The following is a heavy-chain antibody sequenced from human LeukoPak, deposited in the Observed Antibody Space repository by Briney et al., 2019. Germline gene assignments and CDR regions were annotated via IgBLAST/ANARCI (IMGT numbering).Heavy chain of an antibody. Sequence: SETLSLTCAVYGGSFSDYYWSWIRQPPGKGLEWIGEINHSGSTNYNPSLKSRVTISVDTSKNQFSLKLSSVTAADTAVYYCARVRYYYGSGSYTGYYYYYMDVWGKGTTVTISS. CDR1: GGSFSDYY. CDR3: ARVRYYYGSGSYTGYYYYYMDV. D-gene: IGHD3-10*01. CDR2: INHSGST. J-gene: IGHJ6*03. V-gene: IGHV4-34*01.